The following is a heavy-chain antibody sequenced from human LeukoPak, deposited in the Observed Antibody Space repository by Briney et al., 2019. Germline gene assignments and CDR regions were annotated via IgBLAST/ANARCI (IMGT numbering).Heavy chain of an antibody. Sequence: SVKVSCKVSGYTLNELSMHWVRQAPGKGLEWMGGFDPEDGETIYAQKFQGRVTMTEDTSTDTAYMELSSLRSEDTAVYYCATTSVDTAMVLDYWGQGTLVTVSS. J-gene: IGHJ4*02. CDR1: GYTLNELS. V-gene: IGHV1-24*01. CDR3: ATTSVDTAMVLDY. D-gene: IGHD5-18*01. CDR2: FDPEDGET.